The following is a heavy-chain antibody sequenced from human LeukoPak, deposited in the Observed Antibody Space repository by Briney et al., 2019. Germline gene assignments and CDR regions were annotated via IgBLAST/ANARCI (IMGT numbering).Heavy chain of an antibody. CDR1: GFTFSSYA. CDR3: ARLAAGLDY. D-gene: IGHD6-25*01. V-gene: IGHV3-64*01. Sequence: GGSLRLSCAASGFTFSSYAMSWIRQAPGKGLEYVSAISSNGGSTYYANSVKGRFTISRDNSKNTLYLQMGSLRAEDMAVYYCARLAAGLDYWGQGTLVTVSS. CDR2: ISSNGGST. J-gene: IGHJ4*02.